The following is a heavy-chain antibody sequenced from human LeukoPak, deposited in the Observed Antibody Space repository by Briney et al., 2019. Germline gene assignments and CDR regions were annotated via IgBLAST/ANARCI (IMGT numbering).Heavy chain of an antibody. CDR1: GGSISSYY. Sequence: SETLSLTCTVSGGSISSYYWSWIRQPAGKGLEWIGYISYSGSTNYNPSLKSRVTISVDTSKNQFSLKLSSVTAADTAVYYCARHGSSWYYFDYWGQGTLVTVSS. CDR3: ARHGSSWYYFDY. J-gene: IGHJ4*02. D-gene: IGHD6-13*01. CDR2: ISYSGST. V-gene: IGHV4-59*08.